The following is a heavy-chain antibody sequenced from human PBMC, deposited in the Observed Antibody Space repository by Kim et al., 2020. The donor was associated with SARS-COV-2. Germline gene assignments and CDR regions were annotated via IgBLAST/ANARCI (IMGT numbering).Heavy chain of an antibody. CDR2: IWYDGSNK. J-gene: IGHJ5*02. Sequence: GGSLRLSCAASGFTFSSYGMHWVRQAPGKGLEWVAVIWYDGSNKYYADSVKGRFTISRDNSKNTLYLQMNSLRAEDTAVYYCAKGGGRLTWFGERGAGSGLDPWGQGTLVTVSS. CDR3: AKGGGRLTWFGERGAGSGLDP. V-gene: IGHV3-33*06. CDR1: GFTFSSYG. D-gene: IGHD3-10*01.